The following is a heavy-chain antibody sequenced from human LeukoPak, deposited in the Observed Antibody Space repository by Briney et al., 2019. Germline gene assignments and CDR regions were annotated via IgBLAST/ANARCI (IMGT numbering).Heavy chain of an antibody. CDR2: INPNSGGT. Sequence: ASVKVSCKVFRCTFTAYYIHWVRQAPGQGLEWMGWINPNSGGTNSAQKFQGRVTMTRDTSINTAYMELNTLRSDGTAVYYCATDRLRGKGYLDYWSQGTLVTVSS. CDR1: RCTFTAYY. J-gene: IGHJ4*02. D-gene: IGHD3-16*01. V-gene: IGHV1-2*02. CDR3: ATDRLRGKGYLDY.